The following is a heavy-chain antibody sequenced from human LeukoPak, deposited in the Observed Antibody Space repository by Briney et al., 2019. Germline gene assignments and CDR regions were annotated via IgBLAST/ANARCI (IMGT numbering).Heavy chain of an antibody. CDR1: GFTFSPYG. CDR3: ARDPPSSYDILTGYGRGMDV. D-gene: IGHD3-9*01. J-gene: IGHJ6*02. Sequence: GGSLRLSCAASGFTFSPYGMHWVRQAPGKGLGWVAVIWFDGSNKYYADSVKGRFTISRNNSKNTLYLQMNSLRAEDTAVYYCARDPPSSYDILTGYGRGMDVWGQGTTVTVSS. CDR2: IWFDGSNK. V-gene: IGHV3-33*01.